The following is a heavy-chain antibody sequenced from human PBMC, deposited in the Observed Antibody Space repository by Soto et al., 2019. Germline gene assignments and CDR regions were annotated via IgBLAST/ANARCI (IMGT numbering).Heavy chain of an antibody. Sequence: QMQLQESGPGLVKPSETLSLTCTVSGGSIRGYYWSWISQSAGMGLEWIGRMHTSGSTNYNPSLKSRVTISVDMSKNQISLKLTSVTAADTALYYCVRASMPKAHFDSWGQGTLVTVSS. CDR1: GGSIRGYY. CDR3: VRASMPKAHFDS. D-gene: IGHD2-2*01. J-gene: IGHJ4*02. V-gene: IGHV4-4*07. CDR2: MHTSGST.